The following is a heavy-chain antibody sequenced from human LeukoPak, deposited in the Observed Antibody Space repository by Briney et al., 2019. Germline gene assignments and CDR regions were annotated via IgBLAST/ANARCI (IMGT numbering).Heavy chain of an antibody. J-gene: IGHJ2*01. CDR2: INHSGST. CDR3: ARGHGDFWSGYDWYFDL. Sequence: SETLSLTCAVYGGSFSGYYWSWIRQPPGKGLEWIGEINHSGSTNYSPSLKSRVTISVDTSKNQFSLKLSSVTAADTAVYYCARGHGDFWSGYDWYFDLWGRGTLVTVSS. V-gene: IGHV4-34*01. D-gene: IGHD3-3*01. CDR1: GGSFSGYY.